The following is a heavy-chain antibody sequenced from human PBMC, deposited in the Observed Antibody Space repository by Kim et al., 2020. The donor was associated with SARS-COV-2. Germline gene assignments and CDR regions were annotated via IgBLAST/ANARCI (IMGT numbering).Heavy chain of an antibody. CDR2: ISSSSVNT. V-gene: IGHV3-23*01. D-gene: IGHD1-26*01. Sequence: GGSLRLSCAASGFTFSDFAMTWVRLAPGKGLECVSSISSSSVNTFYADSVKGRFTISRDNSDNTLYLQMNSLRAEDTAIYYCARGARVGTREPDCWGQGTLVTVSS. J-gene: IGHJ4*02. CDR1: GFTFSDFA. CDR3: ARGARVGTREPDC.